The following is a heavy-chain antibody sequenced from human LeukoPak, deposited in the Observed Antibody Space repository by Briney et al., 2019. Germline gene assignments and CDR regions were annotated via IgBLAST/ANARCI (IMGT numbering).Heavy chain of an antibody. CDR2: INSDGSST. Sequence: GGSLRLSCAASGFTFSSYWMHWVRQAPGKGLVWVSRINSDGSSTSYADSVKGRFTISRDNSKNTLYLQMNSLRAEDTAVYYCRGGYGAFDIWGQGTMVTVSS. J-gene: IGHJ3*02. CDR3: RGGYGAFDI. D-gene: IGHD3-22*01. V-gene: IGHV3-74*01. CDR1: GFTFSSYW.